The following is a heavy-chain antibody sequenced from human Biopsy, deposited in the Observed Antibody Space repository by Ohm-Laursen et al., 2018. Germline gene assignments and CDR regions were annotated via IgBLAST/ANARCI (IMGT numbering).Heavy chain of an antibody. CDR2: INTYSGNT. V-gene: IGHV1-18*01. CDR1: GYTFTTYG. J-gene: IGHJ4*02. D-gene: IGHD4-17*01. Sequence: ASVKVSCKVSGYTFTTYGISWVRQAPGQGLEWMGWINTYSGNTNYGKKFHDRVIMTSDTSTSTAYLEHRSLRSDDTAVYYCARDYYPYVDYLKDVPLCDSWGQGTLVTVSS. CDR3: ARDYYPYVDYLKDVPLCDS.